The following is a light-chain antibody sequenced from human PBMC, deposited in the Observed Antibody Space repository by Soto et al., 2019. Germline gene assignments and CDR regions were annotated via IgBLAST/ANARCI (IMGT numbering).Light chain of an antibody. CDR1: SSDVGGYNF. V-gene: IGLV2-8*01. Sequence: QSALTQPPSASGSPGQSVTISCTGTSSDVGGYNFVSWHQQHPGKAPKLMIYEVSERPSGVPDRFSGSKSGNRASLTVSGLQAEDEADYDCSSYAGNNLVFGGGTKLTVL. CDR2: EVS. CDR3: SSYAGNNLV. J-gene: IGLJ3*02.